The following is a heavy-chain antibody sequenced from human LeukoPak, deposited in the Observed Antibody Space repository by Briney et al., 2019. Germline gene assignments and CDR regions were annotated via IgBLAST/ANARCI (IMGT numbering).Heavy chain of an antibody. J-gene: IGHJ4*02. CDR1: GYTFTGYC. Sequence: ASVKVSCKASGYTFTGYCMHWVRQAPGQGLEWMGWINPNSGGTNYAQKFQGRVTMTRDTSISTAYMELSRLRSDDTAVYYCARGEGYSYGALSYWGQGTLVTVSS. CDR3: ARGEGYSYGALSY. CDR2: INPNSGGT. V-gene: IGHV1-2*02. D-gene: IGHD5-18*01.